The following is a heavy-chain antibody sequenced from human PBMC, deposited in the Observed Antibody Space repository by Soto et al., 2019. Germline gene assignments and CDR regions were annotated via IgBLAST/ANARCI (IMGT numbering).Heavy chain of an antibody. V-gene: IGHV4-59*01. D-gene: IGHD6-13*01. Sequence: SETLSLTCSVSGGSLSSYYWNWIRQPPGKGLEWIGYVHYTGTTNYNPSLKSRVTMSGDTSKRQFSLKLSSVTAADTAMYYCARDTSDSWIRAFDIWGQGIMVTVSS. CDR3: ARDTSDSWIRAFDI. J-gene: IGHJ3*02. CDR1: GGSLSSYY. CDR2: VHYTGTT.